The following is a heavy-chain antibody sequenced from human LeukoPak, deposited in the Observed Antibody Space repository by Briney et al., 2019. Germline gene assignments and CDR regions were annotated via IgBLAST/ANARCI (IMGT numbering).Heavy chain of an antibody. V-gene: IGHV3-66*01. J-gene: IGHJ6*02. CDR1: GFTVSSNY. CDR3: ARERYDFWSGYYYYYGMDV. Sequence: GGSLRLPCAASGFTVSSNYMSWVRQAPGKGLEWVSVIYSGGSTYYADSVKGRFTISRDNSKNTLYLQMNSLRAEDTAVYYCARERYDFWSGYYYYYGMDVWGQGTTVTVSS. D-gene: IGHD3-3*01. CDR2: IYSGGST.